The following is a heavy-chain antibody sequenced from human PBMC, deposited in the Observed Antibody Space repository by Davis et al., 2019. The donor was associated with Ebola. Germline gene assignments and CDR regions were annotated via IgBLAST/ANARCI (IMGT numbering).Heavy chain of an antibody. CDR3: FTERGENNPPY. CDR2: IKSKTDGGTP. J-gene: IGHJ4*02. Sequence: GESLKISCAASGFTFSNACMSWVRQAPGKGLEWVGHIKSKTDGGTPDYAAPVKGRFTSARDDSKNTLYLQMNSLKTEDTDVYYCFTERGENNPPYWGQGTLVTVSS. D-gene: IGHD1/OR15-1a*01. V-gene: IGHV3-15*01. CDR1: GFTFSNAC.